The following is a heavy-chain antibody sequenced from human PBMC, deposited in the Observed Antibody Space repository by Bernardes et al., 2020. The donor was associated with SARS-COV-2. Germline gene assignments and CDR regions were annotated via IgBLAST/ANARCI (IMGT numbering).Heavy chain of an antibody. CDR1: GFTFTNYW. CDR2: ISTDGRTV. D-gene: IGHD5-18*01. V-gene: IGHV3-74*01. Sequence: GGSLRLSCSASGFTFTNYWVHWVRQAPGKGLVWVSRISTDGRTVTYADSVKGRFTISRDNAKNTVYLQMNSLRVEDTAVYYCARAGLGNTYGLFDYWAQGTLVTVSS. CDR3: ARAGLGNTYGLFDY. J-gene: IGHJ4*02.